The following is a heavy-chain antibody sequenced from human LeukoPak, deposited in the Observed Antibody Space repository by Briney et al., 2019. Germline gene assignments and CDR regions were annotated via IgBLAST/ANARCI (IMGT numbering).Heavy chain of an antibody. D-gene: IGHD3-3*01. J-gene: IGHJ3*02. V-gene: IGHV4-59*01. Sequence: SETLSLTCTVSGGSISSYYWSWIRQPPGKGLEWIGYIYYSGSTNYNPSLKSRVTISVDTSKNQFSLKLSSVTAADTAVYYCAREGGTYYDFWSGYSYAFDIWGQGTMVTVSS. CDR2: IYYSGST. CDR1: GGSISSYY. CDR3: AREGGTYYDFWSGYSYAFDI.